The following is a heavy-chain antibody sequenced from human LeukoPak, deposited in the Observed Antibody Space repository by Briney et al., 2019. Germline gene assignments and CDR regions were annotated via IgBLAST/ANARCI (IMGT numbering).Heavy chain of an antibody. CDR2: IRSKTNTYAT. Sequence: QPGGSLKLSCAASGFTFSGSSIHWVRQASGQGLEWIGRIRSKTNTYATAYAASVKGRFTISRDDSKNTAYLQMNGLKTEDTAVYYCSGLREGYQVSFDYWGQGPLVTVSS. CDR3: SGLREGYQVSFDY. D-gene: IGHD5-24*01. V-gene: IGHV3-73*01. J-gene: IGHJ4*02. CDR1: GFTFSGSS.